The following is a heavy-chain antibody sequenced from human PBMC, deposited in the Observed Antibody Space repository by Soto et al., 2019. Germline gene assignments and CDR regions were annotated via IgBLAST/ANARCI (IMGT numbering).Heavy chain of an antibody. D-gene: IGHD4-17*01. V-gene: IGHV5-51*01. J-gene: IGHJ5*02. Sequence: GESLKISCEGFGYNFATYWIAWVRQMPGKGLEYVGIIYPGDSDSRYSPSFQGQVTFSADKSISTAYMQWSSLKASDTAMYYCARHGFYGDYASNYFDPWGQGTLVTVSS. CDR3: ARHGFYGDYASNYFDP. CDR2: IYPGDSDS. CDR1: GYNFATYW.